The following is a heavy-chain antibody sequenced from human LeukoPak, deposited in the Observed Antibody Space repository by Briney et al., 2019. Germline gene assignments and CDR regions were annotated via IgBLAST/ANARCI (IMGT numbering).Heavy chain of an antibody. V-gene: IGHV3-21*01. CDR1: GFDFNVHS. J-gene: IGHJ4*02. CDR3: ARSDRWLPPAD. D-gene: IGHD5-24*01. CDR2: ISSDCNNI. Sequence: PGGSLRLSCAASGFDFNVHSMNWVRQTPRKGLEWVSSISSDCNNIYYADSVKGRVTISRDNASNSLFLQMNGLRLDDTAVYYCARSDRWLPPADWGQGTLVTVSS.